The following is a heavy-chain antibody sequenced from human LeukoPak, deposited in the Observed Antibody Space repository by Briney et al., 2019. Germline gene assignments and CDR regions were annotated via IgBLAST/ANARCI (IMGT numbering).Heavy chain of an antibody. CDR2: INHSGST. Sequence: PSETLSLTCAVYGGSFSGYYWSWIRQPPGKGLEWIGEINHSGSTNYNPSLKSRVTISVDTSKNQFSLKLSSVTAADTAVYYCARVSPISALYGEIIKNWFDPWGQGTLVTVSS. J-gene: IGHJ5*02. CDR1: GGSFSGYY. CDR3: ARVSPISALYGEIIKNWFDP. V-gene: IGHV4-34*01. D-gene: IGHD4/OR15-4a*01.